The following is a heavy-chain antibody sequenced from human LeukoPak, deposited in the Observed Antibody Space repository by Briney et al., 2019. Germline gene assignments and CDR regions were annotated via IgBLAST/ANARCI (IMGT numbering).Heavy chain of an antibody. CDR2: IYYSGST. Sequence: SETLSLTCTVSGGSISSSSYYWGWIRQPPGKGLEWIGSIYYSGSTYYNPSLKSRVTISVDTSKNQFSLKLSSVTAADTAVYYCARTYYYGSGPFDPWGQGTLVTVSS. J-gene: IGHJ5*02. CDR1: GGSISSSSYY. CDR3: ARTYYYGSGPFDP. D-gene: IGHD3-10*01. V-gene: IGHV4-39*01.